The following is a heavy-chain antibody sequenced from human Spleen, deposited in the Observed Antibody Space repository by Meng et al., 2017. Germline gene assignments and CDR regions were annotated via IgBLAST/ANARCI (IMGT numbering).Heavy chain of an antibody. V-gene: IGHV4-59*01. Sequence: SETLSLTCTVSDDSISSYYWNWIRQPPGKGLEWIGYIYYSGSSNYTPSLKSRVTISVDKAKNQVSLKLNDVTAADTAVYYCASALGYCSGGSCYGSRIDPWGQGTMVTVSS. CDR1: DDSISSYY. D-gene: IGHD2-15*01. CDR3: ASALGYCSGGSCYGSRIDP. J-gene: IGHJ5*02. CDR2: IYYSGSS.